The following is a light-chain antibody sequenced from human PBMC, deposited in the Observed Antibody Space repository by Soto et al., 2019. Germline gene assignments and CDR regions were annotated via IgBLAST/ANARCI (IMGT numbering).Light chain of an antibody. CDR2: AAS. V-gene: IGKV1-8*01. J-gene: IGKJ5*01. Sequence: AIRMTQSPSSHSPSTGNTVTISCXXSQGISSYLAWYQQKPGKAPKLLIYAASTLQSGVPSRFSGSGSGTDFTLTISCLQSEDFATYYCQQYYSYPAITFGQGTRLEIK. CDR3: QQYYSYPAIT. CDR1: QGISSY.